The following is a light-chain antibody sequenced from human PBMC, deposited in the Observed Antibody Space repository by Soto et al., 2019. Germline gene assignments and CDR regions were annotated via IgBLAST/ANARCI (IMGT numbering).Light chain of an antibody. CDR2: CAS. V-gene: IGKV3-20*01. J-gene: IGKJ5*01. CDR3: QQYGNSPIT. Sequence: EIVLTQSPGTLSLSPGERATLSCRASQSVSSSYLAWYQQKPGQAPRLLISCASSRATGIPDRFSGSGSGTDFTLTISRLEPEDFAIYYCQQYGNSPITFGQGTRLEIK. CDR1: QSVSSSY.